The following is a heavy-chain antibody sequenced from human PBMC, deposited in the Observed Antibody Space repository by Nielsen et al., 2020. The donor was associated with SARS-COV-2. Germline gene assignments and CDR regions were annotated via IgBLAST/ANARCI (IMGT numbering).Heavy chain of an antibody. CDR3: AKKEGYSYGFYYYYMDV. V-gene: IGHV3-23*01. Sequence: GESLKISCGASGFSFTSYAMSWVRQTPGKGLEWLSAIRGNGDGTLYADSVRGRFTIYRDNYSNTLYLQMNSLRAEDKAVYYCAKKEGYSYGFYYYYMDVWGKGTTVTVSS. CDR2: IRGNGDGT. CDR1: GFSFTSYA. J-gene: IGHJ6*03. D-gene: IGHD5-18*01.